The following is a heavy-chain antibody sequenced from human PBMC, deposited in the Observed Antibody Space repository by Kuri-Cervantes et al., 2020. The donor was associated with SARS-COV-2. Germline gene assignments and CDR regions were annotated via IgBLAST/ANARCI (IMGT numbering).Heavy chain of an antibody. Sequence: APVKVSCKASGYTFTSYYTHWVRQAPGQGLEWMGWISAYNGNTDYAQKLQGRVTMTTDTSTSTAYMELRSLRSDDTAVYYCARASLTVDAFDIWGQGTMVTVSS. J-gene: IGHJ3*02. D-gene: IGHD4/OR15-4a*01. CDR1: GYTFTSYY. V-gene: IGHV1-18*04. CDR2: ISAYNGNT. CDR3: ARASLTVDAFDI.